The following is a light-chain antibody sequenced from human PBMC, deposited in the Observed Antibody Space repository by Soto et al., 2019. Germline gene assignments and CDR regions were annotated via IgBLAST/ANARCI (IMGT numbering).Light chain of an antibody. CDR3: QKYNSAPPG. CDR2: AAS. CDR1: QGISNY. J-gene: IGKJ4*01. Sequence: DIQMTQSPSSLSASVGDRVTITCRASQGISNYLAWYQQKPGKVPKLLIYAASTLQSVVPSRFSGSGSGTDFTLTISSLLPEDVATYYCQKYNSAPPGFGGGTKVEIK. V-gene: IGKV1-27*01.